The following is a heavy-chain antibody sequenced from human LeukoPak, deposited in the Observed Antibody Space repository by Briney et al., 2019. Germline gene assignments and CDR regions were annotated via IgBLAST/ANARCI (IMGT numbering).Heavy chain of an antibody. D-gene: IGHD1-26*01. J-gene: IGHJ6*02. CDR1: GGSISSYY. Sequence: SETLSLTCTVSGGSISSYYWSWIRQPPGKGLEWIGYIYYSGSTNYNPSLKSRVTISVDTSKNQFSLKLSSVTAADTAVYYCARDPWAGMDVWGQGPRSPSP. CDR2: IYYSGST. V-gene: IGHV4-59*01. CDR3: ARDPWAGMDV.